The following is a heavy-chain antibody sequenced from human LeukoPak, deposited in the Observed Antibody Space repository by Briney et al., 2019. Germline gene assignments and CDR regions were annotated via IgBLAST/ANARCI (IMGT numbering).Heavy chain of an antibody. CDR3: ARVAMSDSSGYCDY. V-gene: IGHV3-21*01. CDR1: GFTFSSYS. J-gene: IGHJ4*02. Sequence: GGSLRLSCAASGFTFSSYSMNWVRQAPGKGLEWVSSISSSSSYIYYADSVKGRFTISRDNAKNSLYLQMNSLRAEDTAVYYCARVAMSDSSGYCDYWGQGTLATVSS. D-gene: IGHD3-22*01. CDR2: ISSSSSYI.